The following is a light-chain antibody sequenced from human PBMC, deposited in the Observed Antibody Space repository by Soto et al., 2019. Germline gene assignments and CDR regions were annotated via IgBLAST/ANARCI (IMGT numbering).Light chain of an antibody. CDR3: LQDYNYPWT. Sequence: IQMAQSPSSLSASVGDRVTITCRASQGIRNDLGWYQQEPGKAPKLLIYAASSLESGVPSRFSGSGSGTDFTLTISSLQPEDFATYYCLQDYNYPWTFGQGTKVDI. CDR1: QGIRND. V-gene: IGKV1-6*01. J-gene: IGKJ1*01. CDR2: AAS.